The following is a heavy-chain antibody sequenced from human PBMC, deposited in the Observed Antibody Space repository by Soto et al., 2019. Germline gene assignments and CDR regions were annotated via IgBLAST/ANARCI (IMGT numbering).Heavy chain of an antibody. CDR2: ISYDGSNK. CDR3: AKAVVTLRYYYGMDV. V-gene: IGHV3-30-3*01. Sequence: GGSLRLSCVASGFTFSNYAMNWVRQSPGKGLEWVAVISYDGSNKYYADSVKGRFTISRDNSKNTLYLQMNSLRAEDTAVYYCAKAVVTLRYYYGMDVWGQGTTVTVSS. CDR1: GFTFSNYA. J-gene: IGHJ6*02. D-gene: IGHD2-21*02.